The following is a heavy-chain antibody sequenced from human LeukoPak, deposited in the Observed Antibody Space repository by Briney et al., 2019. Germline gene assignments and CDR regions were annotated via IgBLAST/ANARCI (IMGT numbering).Heavy chain of an antibody. J-gene: IGHJ4*02. D-gene: IGHD3-22*01. CDR3: ARNGDYCLDY. V-gene: IGHV4-4*02. Sequence: SETLSLTCVVSGGSINNNKWWSWVRQPPGKGLEWIGDVYYSGSTNYNPSLKSRVTMSVDKSKNQFSLNLNSATAADTAVYYCARNGDYCLDYWGQGVLVIVSS. CDR1: GGSINNNKW. CDR2: VYYSGST.